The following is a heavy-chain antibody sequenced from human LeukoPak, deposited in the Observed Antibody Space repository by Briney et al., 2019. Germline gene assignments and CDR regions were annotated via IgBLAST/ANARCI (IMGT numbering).Heavy chain of an antibody. CDR3: ARHGGDYDPLKWFDP. Sequence: SETLSLTWTVSGGSISSYYWSWLRQPPGKGLEWIGYIDYSGSTNYNPSLKSRVTISVDTSKNQFSLKLTSVTAADTAVYYCARHGGDYDPLKWFDPWGQGTLVTVSS. D-gene: IGHD3-22*01. CDR1: GGSISSYY. CDR2: IDYSGST. J-gene: IGHJ5*02. V-gene: IGHV4-59*08.